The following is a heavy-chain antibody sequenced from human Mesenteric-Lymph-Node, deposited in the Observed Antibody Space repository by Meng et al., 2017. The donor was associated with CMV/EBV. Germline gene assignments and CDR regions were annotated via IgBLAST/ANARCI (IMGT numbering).Heavy chain of an antibody. CDR3: ARANNWVFDY. CDR1: GYTFTSYA. D-gene: IGHD5-24*01. J-gene: IGHJ4*02. Sequence: QVQLVQSGAEVKKPGASVTVSCKASGYTFTSYAMHWVRQAPGQRLEWMGWINIVEDKTKTSQNFQGRVTLTRDTSANTAYMELSSLRSDDTAVYYCARANNWVFDYWGQGTLVTVSS. CDR2: INIVEDKT. V-gene: IGHV1-3*04.